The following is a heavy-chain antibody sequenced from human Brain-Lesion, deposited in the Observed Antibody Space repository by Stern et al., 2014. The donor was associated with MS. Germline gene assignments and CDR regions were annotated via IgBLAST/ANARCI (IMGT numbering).Heavy chain of an antibody. D-gene: IGHD1-14*01. CDR1: GFTFVDYA. CDR2: ISWNSGTI. J-gene: IGHJ4*02. V-gene: IGHV3-9*01. CDR3: ARDITGSSAYFAY. Sequence: EVQLVESGADLVQPGRSLRLSCAAFGFTFVDYAMHWVRQAPGKGLEWVAGISWNSGTIGNADSVRGRFTTSRDNAYSSLYLQMNSLRPEDTALYYCARDITGSSAYFAYWGQGTLVTVSS.